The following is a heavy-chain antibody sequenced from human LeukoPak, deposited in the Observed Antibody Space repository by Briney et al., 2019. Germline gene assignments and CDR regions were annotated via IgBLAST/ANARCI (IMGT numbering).Heavy chain of an antibody. J-gene: IGHJ4*02. Sequence: ASVKVSCKASGYIFTSYNIYWVRQATGQGLEWMGIINPSGGSTNYAQKFQGRVTMTRDTSTSTVYMELSSLRSEDTAVYYCARFAVHRRITVAGQFGLDYWGQGTLVSLSS. D-gene: IGHD6-19*01. V-gene: IGHV1-46*01. CDR2: INPSGGST. CDR3: ARFAVHRRITVAGQFGLDY. CDR1: GYIFTSYN.